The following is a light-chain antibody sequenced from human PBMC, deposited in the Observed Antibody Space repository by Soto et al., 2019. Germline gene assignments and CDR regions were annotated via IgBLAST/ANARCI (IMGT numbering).Light chain of an antibody. CDR3: HQRQSWTRT. Sequence: EIGLTQSACKLSLSRGERVTLSCRASQDLXSSYGAWYQQKPGQAPSLPTDDASSRAAGIPARFSASGSGTDFTLPISDVHPEDFALYYCHQRQSWTRTFGQGTKVDIK. J-gene: IGKJ1*01. CDR1: QDLXSSY. V-gene: IGKV3D-20*02. CDR2: DAS.